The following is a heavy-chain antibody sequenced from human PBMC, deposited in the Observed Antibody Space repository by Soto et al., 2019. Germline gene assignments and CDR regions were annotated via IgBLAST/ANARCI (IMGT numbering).Heavy chain of an antibody. CDR3: ARAGYCSGGSCYSSLLIHY. CDR1: GGSISAFY. J-gene: IGHJ4*02. Sequence: PSETLSLSCSVSGGSISAFYWSWIRQPPGKGLEWIGYIFYSGSTNYNPSLKSRVTISVDTSKNQFSLKLSSVTAADTAVYYCARAGYCSGGSCYSSLLIHYWGQAILVSVSS. V-gene: IGHV4-59*01. CDR2: IFYSGST. D-gene: IGHD2-15*01.